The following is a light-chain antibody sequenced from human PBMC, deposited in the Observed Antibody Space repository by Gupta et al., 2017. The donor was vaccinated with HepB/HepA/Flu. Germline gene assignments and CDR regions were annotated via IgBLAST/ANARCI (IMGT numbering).Light chain of an antibody. J-gene: IGKJ4*01. Sequence: EIVMTPSPATLSVSPGERATLSCRASQSLDSSLAWYQQKPGQAPRLLIYGTSTRATGIPARFSGSGSGTEFTLTISSLQAEDFAVYYCQQHDNWPRTFGGGTKVEIK. CDR2: GTS. V-gene: IGKV3-15*01. CDR1: QSLDSS. CDR3: QQHDNWPRT.